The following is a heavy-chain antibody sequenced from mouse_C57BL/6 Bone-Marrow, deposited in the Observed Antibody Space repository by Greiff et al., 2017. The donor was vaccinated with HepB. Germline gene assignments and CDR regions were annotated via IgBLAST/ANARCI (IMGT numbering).Heavy chain of an antibody. Sequence: QVQLQQSGAELVKPGASVKISCKASGYAFSSYWMNWVKQRPGKGLEWIGQIYPGDGDTNYNGKFKGKATLTADKSSSTAYMQLSSLTSEDSAVYVCARGGYSNFSWFAYWGQGTLVTVSA. V-gene: IGHV1-80*01. CDR2: IYPGDGDT. D-gene: IGHD2-5*01. CDR3: ARGGYSNFSWFAY. CDR1: GYAFSSYW. J-gene: IGHJ3*01.